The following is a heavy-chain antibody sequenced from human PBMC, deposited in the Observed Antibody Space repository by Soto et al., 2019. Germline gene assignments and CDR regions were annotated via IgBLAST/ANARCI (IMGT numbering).Heavy chain of an antibody. J-gene: IGHJ6*02. Sequence: QVQLVESGGGVVQPGRSLILSCAASGFTFSSYGMHWVRQAPGKGLEWVAVISYDGSNKYYADSVKGRFTISRDNSKNTLYLQMNSLRAEDTAVYYCAKDACFADRSGYAQGGGYYYSGMDVWGQGTTVTVSS. V-gene: IGHV3-30*18. CDR2: ISYDGSNK. D-gene: IGHD3-22*01. CDR1: GFTFSSYG. CDR3: AKDACFADRSGYAQGGGYYYSGMDV.